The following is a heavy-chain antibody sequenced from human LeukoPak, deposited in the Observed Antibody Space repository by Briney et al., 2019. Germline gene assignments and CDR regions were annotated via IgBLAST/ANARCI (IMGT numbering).Heavy chain of an antibody. D-gene: IGHD2-2*01. Sequence: GGSLRLSCAASGFTFSSYGMHWVRQAPGKGLEWVAFIRYDGSNKYYADSVKGRFTISRDNSKNTLYLQMNSLRAEDTAVYYCAKGVSRSSSTSCYDYWGQGTLATVSS. V-gene: IGHV3-30*02. CDR3: AKGVSRSSSTSCYDY. CDR2: IRYDGSNK. J-gene: IGHJ4*02. CDR1: GFTFSSYG.